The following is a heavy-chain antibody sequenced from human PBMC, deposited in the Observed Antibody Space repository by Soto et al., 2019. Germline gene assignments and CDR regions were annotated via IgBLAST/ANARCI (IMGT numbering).Heavy chain of an antibody. CDR3: ARHDCISSSCYYYYYSMDV. Sequence: SVKVSCKPSGGTFSSYAISWVRQAPGQGLEWMGGIIPIFDAANYAQKFQGRVTITADESTSTAYMELSSLRSEDTAVYYCARHDCISSSCYYYYYSMDVWGQGTTVTVSS. CDR2: IIPIFDAA. D-gene: IGHD2-2*01. J-gene: IGHJ6*02. CDR1: GGTFSSYA. V-gene: IGHV1-69*13.